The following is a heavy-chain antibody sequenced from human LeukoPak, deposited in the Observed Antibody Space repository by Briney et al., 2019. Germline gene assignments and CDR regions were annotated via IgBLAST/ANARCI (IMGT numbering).Heavy chain of an antibody. V-gene: IGHV3-53*01. CDR3: ATRAGMTWAFDI. CDR1: EFTVSSNY. J-gene: IGHJ3*02. CDR2: IYSGGST. Sequence: PGGSLRLSCAASEFTVSSNYMNWVRQAPGKGLEWVSVIYSGGSTYYADSVKGRFTISRDTSKNTLYLQMNSLRAEDTAVYYCATRAGMTWAFDIWGQGTMVTVSS.